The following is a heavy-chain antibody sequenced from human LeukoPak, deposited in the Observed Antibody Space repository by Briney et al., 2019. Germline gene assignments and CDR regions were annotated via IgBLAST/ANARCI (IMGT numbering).Heavy chain of an antibody. Sequence: SETLSLTCSVSGGSVSSGNYYWSWIRQPPGKGLEWIGNIFYSGSTNYNPSLKSQVTISIDTSKNQFSLILTSVTAADTAVYYCARTTRNYDILTGYSPNWFDPWGQGALVTVSS. CDR1: GGSVSSGNYY. J-gene: IGHJ5*02. CDR3: ARTTRNYDILTGYSPNWFDP. V-gene: IGHV4-61*01. CDR2: IFYSGST. D-gene: IGHD3-9*01.